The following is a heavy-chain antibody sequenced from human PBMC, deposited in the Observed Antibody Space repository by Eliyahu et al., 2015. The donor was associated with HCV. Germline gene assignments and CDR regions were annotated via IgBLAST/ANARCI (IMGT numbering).Heavy chain of an antibody. CDR2: TYYRSKWHI. D-gene: IGHD5-24*01. CDR3: ARESGMATSA. J-gene: IGHJ5*02. V-gene: IGHV6-1*02. Sequence: QVQMQQSGPGLVKPSQTLXVTXAXPGXXVSSNSAAWNWIRQSPSRGLEWLGRTYYRSKWHIDYAISVQSRITIIPDTSKNQLSLHLNSVTFEDTAVYYCARESGMATSAWGQGTLVTVSS. CDR1: GXXVSSNSAA.